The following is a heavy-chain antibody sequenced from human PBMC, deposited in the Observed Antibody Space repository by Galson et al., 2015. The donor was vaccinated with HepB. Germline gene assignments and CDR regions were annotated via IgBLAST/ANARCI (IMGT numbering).Heavy chain of an antibody. CDR3: ARESPGVSHDNGAVCFDY. D-gene: IGHD3-16*01. V-gene: IGHV3-21*01. Sequence: SLRLSCAASGFTFSSYSMNWVRQAPGKGLEWVSSISSSSSYIYYADSVKGRFTISRDNAKNSLYLQMNSLRAEDTAVYYCARESPGVSHDNGAVCFDYWGQGTLVTVSS. J-gene: IGHJ4*02. CDR1: GFTFSSYS. CDR2: ISSSSSYI.